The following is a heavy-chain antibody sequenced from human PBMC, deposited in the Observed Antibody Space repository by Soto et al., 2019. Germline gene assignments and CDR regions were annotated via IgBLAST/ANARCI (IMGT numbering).Heavy chain of an antibody. CDR2: ISGSGGST. Sequence: GSLRLSCAASGFTFSSYAMSWVRQAPGKGLEWVSAISGSGGSTYYADSVKGRFTISRDNSKNTLYLQMNSLRAEDTAVYYCAKVANYYGSGSSPFNWFDPWGQGTLVTVSS. CDR3: AKVANYYGSGSSPFNWFDP. J-gene: IGHJ5*02. D-gene: IGHD3-10*01. V-gene: IGHV3-23*01. CDR1: GFTFSSYA.